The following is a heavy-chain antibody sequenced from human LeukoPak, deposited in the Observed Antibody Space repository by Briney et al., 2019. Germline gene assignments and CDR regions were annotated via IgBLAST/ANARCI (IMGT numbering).Heavy chain of an antibody. CDR3: ARGRGSD. J-gene: IGHJ4*02. CDR1: GFTFTSYG. Sequence: GGSLRLSCAASGFTFTSYGMTWVRQAPGKGLEWVSYIGSGSATIYYADSVKGRFTISRDNAKNSLYLQMNSLRDEDTAVYYCARGRGSDWGQGTLVTVSS. CDR2: IGSGSATI. V-gene: IGHV3-48*02.